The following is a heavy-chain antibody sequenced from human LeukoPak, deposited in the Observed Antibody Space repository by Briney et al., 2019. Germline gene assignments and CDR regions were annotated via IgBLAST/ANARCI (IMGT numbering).Heavy chain of an antibody. V-gene: IGHV3-21*01. D-gene: IGHD2-15*01. CDR3: ARGSEYCSGGTCYLNWFDP. J-gene: IGHJ5*02. CDR2: ISSSSRYI. Sequence: GGSLRLSCAASGFTFSSYAMNWVRQAPGKGLEWVSSISSSSRYIYYADSVRGQFTISRDNAKNSLYLQMNSLRAEDTAVYYCARGSEYCSGGTCYLNWFDPWGQGTLVTVSS. CDR1: GFTFSSYA.